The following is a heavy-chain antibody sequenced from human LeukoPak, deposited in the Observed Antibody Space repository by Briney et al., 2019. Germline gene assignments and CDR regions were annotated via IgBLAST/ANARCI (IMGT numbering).Heavy chain of an antibody. CDR3: ARDSAWFGENHDAFDI. V-gene: IGHV4-4*02. J-gene: IGHJ3*02. CDR2: IYHSGST. D-gene: IGHD3-10*01. CDR1: GGSIRSSDW. Sequence: SETLSLTCAVSGGSIRSSDWWNWVRQPPGKGLEWIGEIYHSGSTNYNPSLKSRVTISIDKSKNRFSLKLSSVTAADTAVYYCARDSAWFGENHDAFDIWGQGTMVTVSS.